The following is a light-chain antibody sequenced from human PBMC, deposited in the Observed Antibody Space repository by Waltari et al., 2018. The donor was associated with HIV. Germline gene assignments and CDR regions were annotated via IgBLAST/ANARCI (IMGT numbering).Light chain of an antibody. CDR2: EGS. J-gene: IGLJ2*01. CDR1: SSDVGSYNL. CDR3: CSYAGSSTVV. Sequence: QSALTQPASVSGSPGQSITISCTGTSSDVGSYNLVSWYHQHPGKAPKPMIYEGSKRPSGVSNRFSGSKSGNTASLTISGLQAEDEADYYCCSYAGSSTVVFGGGTKLTVL. V-gene: IGLV2-23*01.